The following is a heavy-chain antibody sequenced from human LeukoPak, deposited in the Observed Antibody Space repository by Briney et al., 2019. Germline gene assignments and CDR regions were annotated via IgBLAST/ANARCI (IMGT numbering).Heavy chain of an antibody. CDR1: GFTFSNYA. V-gene: IGHV3-23*01. CDR3: AKDPYRASSGLVDY. Sequence: GGSLRLSCATSGFTFSNYAVSWVRQAPGKGLEWVSSISGSGGTTYYADSVKGRFTISRDNSKNTLYLQMNSLRAKDTAVYYCAKDPYRASSGLVDYWGQGTLVTVS. J-gene: IGHJ4*02. CDR2: ISGSGGTT. D-gene: IGHD5-12*01.